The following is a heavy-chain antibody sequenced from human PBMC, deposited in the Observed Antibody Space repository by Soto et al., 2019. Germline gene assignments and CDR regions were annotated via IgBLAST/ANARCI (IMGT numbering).Heavy chain of an antibody. CDR1: GFIFSNAW. J-gene: IGHJ4*02. CDR3: TTDDPINRY. CDR2: IKSKTNGGTT. V-gene: IGHV3-15*01. Sequence: EVQVVESGGGLVRSGGSLRLSCAASGFIFSNAWMSWVRQAPGKGLEWVGRIKSKTNGGTTDYAAPVRGRFSISRDDSKNTMYLQMNSLKTEDTAVYYCTTDDPINRYWGQGTLVTVSS.